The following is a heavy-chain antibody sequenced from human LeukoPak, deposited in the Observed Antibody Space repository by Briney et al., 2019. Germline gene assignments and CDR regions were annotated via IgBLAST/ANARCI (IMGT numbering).Heavy chain of an antibody. J-gene: IGHJ5*02. D-gene: IGHD3-9*01. CDR1: GYTFTDYY. CDR3: ARSYFDVLTNYYMWLAP. CDR2: INLNSGDT. V-gene: IGHV1-2*02. Sequence: ASVKVSCKASGYTFTDYYIHWVRQAPGQGLEWMGWINLNSGDTYYAQNFQDRVTMTGDTSISTAYLELSSLRSDDTAVFYCARSYFDVLTNYYMWLAPWGQGTLVTVSS.